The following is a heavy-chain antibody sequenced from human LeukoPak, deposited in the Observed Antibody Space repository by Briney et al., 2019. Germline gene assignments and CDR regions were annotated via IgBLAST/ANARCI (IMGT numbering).Heavy chain of an antibody. J-gene: IGHJ4*02. Sequence: TGGSLRLSCAASGFTFSSYAMSWVRQAPGKGLEWVSSISGSGGSTYYADSVKGRFTISRDNSKNTLFLQMNSLRAEDTAVYYCAKTAVPGNAFFDNWGQGTLVTVSS. CDR1: GFTFSSYA. V-gene: IGHV3-23*01. CDR2: ISGSGGST. D-gene: IGHD6-19*01. CDR3: AKTAVPGNAFFDN.